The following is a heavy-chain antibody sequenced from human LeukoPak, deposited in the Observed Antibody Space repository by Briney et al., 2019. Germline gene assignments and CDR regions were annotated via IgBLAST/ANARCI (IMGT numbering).Heavy chain of an antibody. CDR1: GFTFSSYG. D-gene: IGHD6-13*01. J-gene: IGHJ6*02. CDR3: AKETHYSSSWYVPAIYYYYGMDV. V-gene: IGHV3-30*18. Sequence: LPGGSLRLSCAASGFTFSSYGMHWVRQAPGKGLEWVAVISYDGSNKYYADSVKGRFTISRDNSKNTLYLQMNSLRAEDTAVYYCAKETHYSSSWYVPAIYYYYGMDVWGQGTTVTVSS. CDR2: ISYDGSNK.